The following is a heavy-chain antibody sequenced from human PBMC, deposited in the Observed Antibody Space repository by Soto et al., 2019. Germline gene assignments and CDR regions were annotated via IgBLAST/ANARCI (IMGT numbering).Heavy chain of an antibody. CDR2: IYSGGGT. V-gene: IGHV3-NL1*01. J-gene: IGHJ4*02. D-gene: IGHD5-18*01. CDR3: ARDRGYSYGHPLDY. Sequence: QVQLVESGGGVVQPGRSLRLSCAASGFPFSSYGMHWVRQAPGKGLDWVAVIYSGGGTSYTDSVKGRFTISRDNFKNTLYLQMNSLRADDTAVYYCARDRGYSYGHPLDYWGQGTLVTVSS. CDR1: GFPFSSYG.